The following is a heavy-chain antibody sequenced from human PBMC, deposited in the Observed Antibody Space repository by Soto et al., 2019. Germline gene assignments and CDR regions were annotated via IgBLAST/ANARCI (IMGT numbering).Heavy chain of an antibody. CDR2: ISSSSSHT. V-gene: IGHV3-11*06. J-gene: IGHJ5*02. Sequence: PGGSLRLSCAASGFTFSDYYMSWIRQAPGKGLEWVSYISSSSSHTNYADSVKGRFTISRDNAKNSLYLQMNSLRAEDTAVYYCARESIAARPGNWFDPWGQGTLVTVSS. CDR3: ARESIAARPGNWFDP. CDR1: GFTFSDYY. D-gene: IGHD6-6*01.